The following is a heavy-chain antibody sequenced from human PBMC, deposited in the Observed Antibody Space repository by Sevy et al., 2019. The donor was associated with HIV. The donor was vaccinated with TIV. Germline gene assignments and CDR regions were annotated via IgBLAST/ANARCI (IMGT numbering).Heavy chain of an antibody. CDR1: GFSLSTSGVG. CDR3: AGPYSGDWFDP. CDR2: IYWNDDK. D-gene: IGHD2-21*01. V-gene: IGHV2-5*01. J-gene: IGHJ5*02. Sequence: SGPTLVNPTQTLTLTCTFSGFSLSTSGVGVGWIRQPPGKALEWLALIYWNDDKRYSPSLKRRLTITKDTSKNQLVLTMTTMDPVDTATYYCAGPYSGDWFDPWGQGTLVTVSS.